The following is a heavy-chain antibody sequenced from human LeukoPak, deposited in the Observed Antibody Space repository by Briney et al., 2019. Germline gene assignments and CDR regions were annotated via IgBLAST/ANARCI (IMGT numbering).Heavy chain of an antibody. CDR1: GYTFTSYD. CDR2: MGPNNGNT. CDR3: ARGRKTGTRVAVDI. V-gene: IGHV1-8*01. J-gene: IGHJ3*02. Sequence: ASVKVSCRASGYTFTSYDINWVRQATGQGLEWMGWMGPNNGNTGYAQKFQGRVTMTRNTSISTAYMELSSLRSEDTAVYYCARGRKTGTRVAVDIWGQGTMVTVFS.